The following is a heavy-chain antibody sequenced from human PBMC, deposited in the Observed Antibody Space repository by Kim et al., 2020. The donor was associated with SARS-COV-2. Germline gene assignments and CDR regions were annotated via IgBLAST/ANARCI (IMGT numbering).Heavy chain of an antibody. J-gene: IGHJ4*01. CDR2: ISYDGSNK. CDR1: GFTFSSYG. Sequence: GESLRLSCAASGFTFSSYGMHWVRQAPGKGLEWVAVISYDGSNKYYADSVKGRFTISRDNSKNTLYLQMNSLRAEDTAVYYCARAAHCSGGSCYYFDYWG. V-gene: IGHV3-33*05. CDR3: ARAAHCSGGSCYYFDY. D-gene: IGHD2-15*01.